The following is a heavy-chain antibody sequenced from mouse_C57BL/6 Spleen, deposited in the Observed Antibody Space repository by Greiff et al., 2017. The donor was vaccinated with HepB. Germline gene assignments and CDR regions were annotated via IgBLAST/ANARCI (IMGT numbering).Heavy chain of an antibody. V-gene: IGHV14-3*01. CDR1: GFKIKKNY. J-gene: IGHJ2*01. Sequence: VQLHQSVAELVRPGASVKFSCTASGFKIKKNYMSWVKQRTGQGLEWIGRVEPANGNTKYTPKFQGTATITAYTSSNTASLQLSSLTSEDTAIYYCAKGYYGSPLCYWGQGTTLTVSS. CDR3: AKGYYGSPLCY. D-gene: IGHD1-1*01. CDR2: VEPANGNT.